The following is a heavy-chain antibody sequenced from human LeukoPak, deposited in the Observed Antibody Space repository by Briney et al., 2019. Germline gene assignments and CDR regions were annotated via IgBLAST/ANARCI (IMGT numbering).Heavy chain of an antibody. Sequence: SETLSLTCTVSGGSISSGDYYWSWIRQPPGKGPEWIGYIYYSGSTYYNPSLKSRVTISVDTSKNQFSLKLSSVTAADTAVYYCARIAAAGPFNWFDPWGQGTLVTVSS. V-gene: IGHV4-30-4*01. CDR1: GGSISSGDYY. CDR2: IYYSGST. CDR3: ARIAAAGPFNWFDP. J-gene: IGHJ5*02. D-gene: IGHD6-13*01.